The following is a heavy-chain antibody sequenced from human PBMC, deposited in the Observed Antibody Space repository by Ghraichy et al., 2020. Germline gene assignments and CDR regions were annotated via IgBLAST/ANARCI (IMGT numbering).Heavy chain of an antibody. CDR1: GFTFDIYW. CDR2: IKTDGGDF. V-gene: IGHV3-74*01. Sequence: GGSLRLSCAASGFTFDIYWMHWVRQAPGKGLVWVSRIKTDGGDFTYADSVKGRFTISRDNAKNTLYLQMNSLRAEDTAVYYCANGHIVGSTYYYYGMGVWGQGTTVTVSS. CDR3: ANGHIVGSTYYYYGMGV. D-gene: IGHD1-26*01. J-gene: IGHJ6*02.